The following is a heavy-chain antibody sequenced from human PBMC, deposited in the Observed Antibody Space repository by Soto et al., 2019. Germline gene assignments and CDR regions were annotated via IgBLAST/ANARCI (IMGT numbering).Heavy chain of an antibody. D-gene: IGHD6-19*01. J-gene: IGHJ4*02. CDR2: INSDATTK. CDR3: ARGPTGWYGYDY. Sequence: EVQLVESGGGLVQPGGSLRLSCVASGFTFRSSWMHWVRQAPGKGLVWVSRINSDATTKNYADYVQGRFTIARDNAENTLYLQMDSLTAEDTAVYYCARGPTGWYGYDYWGQGTLVTFSS. V-gene: IGHV3-74*01. CDR1: GFTFRSSW.